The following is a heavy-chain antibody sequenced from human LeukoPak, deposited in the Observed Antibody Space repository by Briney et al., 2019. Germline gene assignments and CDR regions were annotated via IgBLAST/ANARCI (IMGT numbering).Heavy chain of an antibody. Sequence: PGGSLRLSCAASGFTVSSNYMSWVRQAPGKGLEWVSVIYSGGSTYYADSVKGRFTISRDNSKNTLYLQMNSLRAEDTAVYYCAKVRLYGSGSYYMGRAFDIWGQGTMVTVSS. D-gene: IGHD3-10*01. J-gene: IGHJ3*02. V-gene: IGHV3-53*01. CDR1: GFTVSSNY. CDR2: IYSGGST. CDR3: AKVRLYGSGSYYMGRAFDI.